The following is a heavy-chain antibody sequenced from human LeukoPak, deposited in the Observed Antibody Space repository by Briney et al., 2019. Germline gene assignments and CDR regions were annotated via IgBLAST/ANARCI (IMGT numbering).Heavy chain of an antibody. Sequence: ASVKVSCKASGYTFTGYYMHWVRQAPGQGLEWMGRINPNSGGTNYAQKFQGRVTMTMDTSISTAYMELSSLRSEDTAVYYCARGSTGTFWDFDNWGQGTLVTVSS. CDR1: GYTFTGYY. CDR3: ARGSTGTFWDFDN. CDR2: INPNSGGT. D-gene: IGHD1-1*01. V-gene: IGHV1-2*06. J-gene: IGHJ4*02.